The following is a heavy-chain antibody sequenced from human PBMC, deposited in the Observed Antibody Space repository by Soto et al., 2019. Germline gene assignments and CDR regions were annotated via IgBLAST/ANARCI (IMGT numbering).Heavy chain of an antibody. CDR3: ARVGGNGNDDYFDY. D-gene: IGHD1-1*01. CDR1: GYTFSDHD. J-gene: IGHJ4*02. Sequence: QVQLVQSGAEVKKPGASVKVSCKASGYTFSDHDINWVRQASGQGPEWLGWMNPSSGDTGYAQNFQGRVTMTREDAKRTAYMEPSSLRSEGSAVYYCARVGGNGNDDYFDYWGQGTLVTVSS. V-gene: IGHV1-8*01. CDR2: MNPSSGDT.